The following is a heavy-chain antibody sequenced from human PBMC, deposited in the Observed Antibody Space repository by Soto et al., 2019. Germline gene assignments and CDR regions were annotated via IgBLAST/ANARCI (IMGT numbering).Heavy chain of an antibody. V-gene: IGHV2-5*01. CDR2: IYWNGIE. CDR1: GFSLTTSGEA. J-gene: IGHJ4*02. D-gene: IGHD3-10*01. CDR3: AHGDPLDFHF. Sequence: QITLRESGPALVKPTQTLTLTCTFSGFSLTTSGEAVGWIRQPQGKALEWLALIYWNGIERYSPSLKSRLSITQDTSKNHVVLTMANMDPVDTATYYCAHGDPLDFHFWGQGTLVTVSP.